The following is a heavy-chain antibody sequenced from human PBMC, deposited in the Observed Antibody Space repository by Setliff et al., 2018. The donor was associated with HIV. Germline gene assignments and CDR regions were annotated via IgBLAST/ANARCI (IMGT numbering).Heavy chain of an antibody. CDR1: GGTFSSYV. Sequence: ASVKVSCKASGGTFSSYVISWVRQAPGQGPEWMGGIIPILGMGDFAQKFQGRVTITADASTRTAYMELSSLTSDDTAVYYCAGSAHSYSYMGYYYHTMDVWGQGTTVTVSS. D-gene: IGHD4-4*01. CDR3: AGSAHSYSYMGYYYHTMDV. J-gene: IGHJ6*02. V-gene: IGHV1-69*10. CDR2: IIPILGMG.